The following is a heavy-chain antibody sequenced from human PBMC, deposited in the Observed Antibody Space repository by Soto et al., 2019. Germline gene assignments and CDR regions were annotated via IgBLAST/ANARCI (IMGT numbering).Heavy chain of an antibody. J-gene: IGHJ4*02. D-gene: IGHD6-19*01. Sequence: EVQVSESGGGLVQPGGSLRLSCTASGFTFSSSAMTWVRQAPGKGLEWVSAISGGDGSPSYADSVKGRFTISRDNSKNTLYLHMNSLRADDTAAYYCGKERRGSGWFVCDYWGQGELVTVSS. V-gene: IGHV3-23*01. CDR2: ISGGDGSP. CDR3: GKERRGSGWFVCDY. CDR1: GFTFSSSA.